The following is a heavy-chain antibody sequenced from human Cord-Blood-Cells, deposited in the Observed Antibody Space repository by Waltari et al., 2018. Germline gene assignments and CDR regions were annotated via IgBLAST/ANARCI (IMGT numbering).Heavy chain of an antibody. D-gene: IGHD5-18*01. CDR3: ARSIHTAMVLDDAFDI. J-gene: IGHJ3*02. V-gene: IGHV1-2*02. CDR2: INPNSGGT. CDR1: GYTVPGAY. Sequence: QVQLVHFGAHVKKPGASVKVSCNASGYTVPGAYMLTVRQAPRQVLEWMGWINPNSGGTNYVKKFQGRVTMTRDTSISTAYMELSRLRSDDTAVYYCARSIHTAMVLDDAFDIWGQGTMVTVS.